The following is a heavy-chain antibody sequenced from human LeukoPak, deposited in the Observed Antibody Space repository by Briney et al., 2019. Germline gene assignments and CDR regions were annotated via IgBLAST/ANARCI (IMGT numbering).Heavy chain of an antibody. Sequence: ASVKVFCKASGYTFTSYGISWVRQAPGQGLEWMGWISAYNGNTNYAQKLQGRVTMTTDTSTSTAYMELRSLRSDDTAVYYCASCALYYDILTGLWYWGQGTLVTVSS. CDR3: ASCALYYDILTGLWY. CDR1: GYTFTSYG. D-gene: IGHD3-9*01. V-gene: IGHV1-18*01. J-gene: IGHJ4*02. CDR2: ISAYNGNT.